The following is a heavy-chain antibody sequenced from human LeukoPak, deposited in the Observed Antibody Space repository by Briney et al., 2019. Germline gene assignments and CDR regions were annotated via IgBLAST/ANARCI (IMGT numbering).Heavy chain of an antibody. V-gene: IGHV1-18*01. CDR3: ARGFYYDSVVFPDFQTFDS. J-gene: IGHJ4*02. Sequence: ASVKVSCKTSGYTFTSYGISWVRQAPGQGPEWVGWISPYNGNTKYARKFQDRVTMTTDTSTSTAYMELRSLSSDDTAVYFCARGFYYDSVVFPDFQTFDSWGQGTLVTVSS. D-gene: IGHD3-22*01. CDR1: GYTFTSYG. CDR2: ISPYNGNT.